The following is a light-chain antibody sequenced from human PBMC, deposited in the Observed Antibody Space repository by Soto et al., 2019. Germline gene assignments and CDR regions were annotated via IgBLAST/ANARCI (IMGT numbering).Light chain of an antibody. CDR2: GAS. CDR3: QQYGRLPTLFT. V-gene: IGKV3-20*01. CDR1: QTISSDY. J-gene: IGKJ3*01. Sequence: EIVLTQSPGTLSLSPGERATLSCRASQTISSDYLAWYQQKPGQAPRLLIYGASSRATGIPDRFSGSGSGIYFTLTISRLELEDFAVYYCQQYGRLPTLFTFGPGTKVD.